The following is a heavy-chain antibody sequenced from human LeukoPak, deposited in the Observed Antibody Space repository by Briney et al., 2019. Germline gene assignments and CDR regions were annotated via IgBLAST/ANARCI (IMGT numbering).Heavy chain of an antibody. CDR2: VRYDETTK. CDR1: GFTFSNYG. V-gene: IGHV3-30*02. CDR3: ARELRYFDWFPGPFDY. D-gene: IGHD3-9*01. Sequence: GGSLRLSCAASGFTFSNYGMHWVRQAPGKGLEWVAFVRYDETTKFYADSVKGRFTISRDNSKNTLYLQMNSLRAEDTAVYYCARELRYFDWFPGPFDYWGQGTLVTVSS. J-gene: IGHJ4*02.